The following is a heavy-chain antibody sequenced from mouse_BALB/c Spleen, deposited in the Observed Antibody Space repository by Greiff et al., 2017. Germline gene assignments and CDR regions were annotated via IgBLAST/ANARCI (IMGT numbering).Heavy chain of an antibody. CDR3: ARSGYYYGSSYYAMDY. D-gene: IGHD1-1*01. CDR2: IYPGDGDT. V-gene: IGHV1-80*01. CDR1: GYAFSSYW. J-gene: IGHJ4*01. Sequence: VQLQQSGPELVRPGSSVKISCKASGYAFSSYWMNWVKQRPGQGLEWIGQIYPGDGDTNYNGKFKGKATLTADKSSSTAYMQLSSLTSEDSAVYFCARSGYYYGSSYYAMDYWGQGTSVTVSS.